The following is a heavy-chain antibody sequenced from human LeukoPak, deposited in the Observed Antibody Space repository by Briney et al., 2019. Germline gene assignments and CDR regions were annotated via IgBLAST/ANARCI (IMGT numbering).Heavy chain of an antibody. Sequence: GGSLRLSCAASGFTFSAYSMNWVRHTPGRGLEWVANINGRGFTIHYADSIKGRFTISRDNTKNSLDLQMSNLRAEDTGLYYCARARLTDYVWGRRTFDIWGQGTMVTISS. D-gene: IGHD3-16*01. J-gene: IGHJ3*02. CDR1: GFTFSAYS. V-gene: IGHV3-48*04. CDR2: INGRGFTI. CDR3: ARARLTDYVWGRRTFDI.